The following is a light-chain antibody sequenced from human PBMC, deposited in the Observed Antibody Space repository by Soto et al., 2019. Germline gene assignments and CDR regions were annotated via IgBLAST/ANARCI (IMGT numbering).Light chain of an antibody. J-gene: IGKJ2*01. CDR2: GAS. CDR3: HQYGYVPYT. CDR1: ESVRNDY. Sequence: EIVLTQSPGTVSLSPGERISLSCRASESVRNDYLAWYQHKPGQAPKVLIYGASSRATGIPDRFSGSGSGTDFSLTISRLEPGDLAVYYCHQYGYVPYTFGQGTKVEIK. V-gene: IGKV3-20*01.